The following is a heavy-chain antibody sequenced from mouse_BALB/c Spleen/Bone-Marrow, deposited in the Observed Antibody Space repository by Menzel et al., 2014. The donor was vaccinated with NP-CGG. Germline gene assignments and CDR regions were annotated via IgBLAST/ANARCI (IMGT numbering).Heavy chain of an antibody. J-gene: IGHJ3*01. Sequence: VHLVESGAELAKPGASVKMSCKVSDYTFTSYWIHWVKQRPGQGLEWIGYTDPRTAYTEYSQKFKDKATLTADKSSSTAYMQLSSLTSEDSAVYYCARYWDAYWGQGTLVTVSA. CDR2: TDPRTAYT. D-gene: IGHD4-1*01. CDR3: ARYWDAY. V-gene: IGHV1-7*01. CDR1: DYTFTSYW.